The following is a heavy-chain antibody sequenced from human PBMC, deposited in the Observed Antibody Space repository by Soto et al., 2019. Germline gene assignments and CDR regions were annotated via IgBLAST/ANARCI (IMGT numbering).Heavy chain of an antibody. CDR2: VSWDSANS. V-gene: IGHV3-43*01. CDR3: VKGASGAGFVFDS. Sequence: GSLRLSCASSGFTFFDYTINFLSQRPRNGLEWVSLVSWDSANSIYADSVHGRFTISTDNSNSSLFLQMNSLRTEDTAVYFCVKGASGAGFVFDSWGHGTTVTVSS. D-gene: IGHD3-3*01. J-gene: IGHJ6*02. CDR1: GFTFFDYT.